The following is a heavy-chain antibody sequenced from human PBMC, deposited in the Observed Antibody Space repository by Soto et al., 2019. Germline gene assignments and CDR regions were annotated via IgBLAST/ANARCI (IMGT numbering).Heavy chain of an antibody. V-gene: IGHV1-2*02. CDR3: ARDLNTYFGQGSLLGFLDY. D-gene: IGHD3-10*01. Sequence: ASVKVSCKASGYAFIDHYIHWLRQAPGQGLEWMGWINPNGGVTKYSQKFQGRVTMTGDTSISTVYMDMSALRSDDMAVYYCARDLNTYFGQGSLLGFLDYWGQ. CDR2: INPNGGVT. CDR1: GYAFIDHY. J-gene: IGHJ4*02.